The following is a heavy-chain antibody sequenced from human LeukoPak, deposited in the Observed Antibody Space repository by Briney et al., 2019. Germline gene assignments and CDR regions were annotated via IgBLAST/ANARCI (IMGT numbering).Heavy chain of an antibody. V-gene: IGHV3-15*01. D-gene: IGHD3-3*02. J-gene: IGHJ4*02. CDR1: GVTFSSAW. CDR2: IKTKSEGRTT. Sequence: GGSLRLSCAASGVTFSSAWMSGVRQAPAQGREGRGRIKTKSEGRTTDYAAPRKGRSNCSRDDSNVTLYLQMNSLNRDDTAVYYCANIFGGNSHRSDYWGQGTLVTVSS. CDR3: ANIFGGNSHRSDY.